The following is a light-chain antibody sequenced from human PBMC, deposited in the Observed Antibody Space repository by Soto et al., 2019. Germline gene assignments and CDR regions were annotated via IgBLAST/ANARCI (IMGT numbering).Light chain of an antibody. CDR2: DDS. J-gene: IGLJ2*01. Sequence: SYELTQPPSVSVAPGQTAKITCGGNNIGSKSVHWYQQKPGQAPALVVYDDSVRPSGIPERFSVSNSGNTATLSISRVEAGDEDDYYCQVWDSTSDNVVFGGGTKLTVL. V-gene: IGLV3-21*02. CDR3: QVWDSTSDNVV. CDR1: NIGSKS.